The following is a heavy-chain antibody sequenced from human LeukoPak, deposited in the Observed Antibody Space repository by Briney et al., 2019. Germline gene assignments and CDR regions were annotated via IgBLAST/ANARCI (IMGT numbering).Heavy chain of an antibody. CDR3: ARRWNYGRNYYIDV. J-gene: IGHJ6*03. Sequence: SETLSLTCAVYGGSFSNYYGRWIRQSPGKGVEWIGEINDSGTINYHPSLMSRVTISVDKSKNQFSLKLGSVTAADTAVYYCARRWNYGRNYYIDVWGKGATVSVSS. D-gene: IGHD1-7*01. CDR1: GGSFSNYY. CDR2: INDSGTI. V-gene: IGHV4-34*01.